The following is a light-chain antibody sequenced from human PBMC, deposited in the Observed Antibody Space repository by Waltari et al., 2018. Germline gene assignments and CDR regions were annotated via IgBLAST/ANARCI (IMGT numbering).Light chain of an antibody. CDR1: QSVSVN. Sequence: EIVMTQSPATLSVSPGERVTLSCRASQSVSVNLAWYQHQSPGQAPRLLFYGASTRATGVPARFSGGGAVTEFTLTITSLQSEDYAVYYCQQYYDWPPYTFGQGTKVEIK. V-gene: IGKV3-15*01. CDR3: QQYYDWPPYT. CDR2: GAS. J-gene: IGKJ2*01.